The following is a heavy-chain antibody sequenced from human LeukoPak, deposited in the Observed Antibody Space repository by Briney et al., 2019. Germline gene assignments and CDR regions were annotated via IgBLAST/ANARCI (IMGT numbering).Heavy chain of an antibody. V-gene: IGHV1-2*02. CDR3: ARVQYYNILTGSFQY. CDR2: INPNSGGT. J-gene: IGHJ4*02. CDR1: GYIFTGYY. D-gene: IGHD3-9*01. Sequence: ASVKVSCKASGYIFTGYYMHWVRQAPGQGLEWMGWINPNSGGTNYAQKFQGRVTMTRDTSISTAYMELSGLRSDDTAYYFCARVQYYNILTGSFQYWGQGTLVTVSS.